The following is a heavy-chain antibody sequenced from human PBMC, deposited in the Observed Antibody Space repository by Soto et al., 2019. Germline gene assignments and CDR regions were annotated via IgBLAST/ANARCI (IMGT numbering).Heavy chain of an antibody. D-gene: IGHD1-26*01. CDR3: ASGGVGATTYYYYGMDV. J-gene: IGHJ6*02. V-gene: IGHV3-74*01. CDR1: GFTFSSYW. CDR2: INSDGSST. Sequence: EVQLVESGGGLVQPGGSLRLSCAASGFTFSSYWMHWVRQAPGKGLVWVSRINSDGSSTSYADSVKGRFTISRDNAKNTLYRQMDRLRAEDTAVYYCASGGVGATTYYYYGMDVWGQGTTVTVSS.